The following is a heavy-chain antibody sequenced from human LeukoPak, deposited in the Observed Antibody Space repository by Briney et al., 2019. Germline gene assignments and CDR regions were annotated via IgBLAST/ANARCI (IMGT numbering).Heavy chain of an antibody. D-gene: IGHD6-13*01. J-gene: IGHJ4*02. CDR2: ISYDGSNK. CDR1: GFTFSSYG. Sequence: GGSLRLSCVASGFTFSSYGMHWVRQAPGKGLEWVAVISYDGSNKYYADSVKGRFTISRDNSKNTLYLQMNSLRAEDTAVYYCAPHGQQLAFDYWGQGTLVTVSS. V-gene: IGHV3-30*03. CDR3: APHGQQLAFDY.